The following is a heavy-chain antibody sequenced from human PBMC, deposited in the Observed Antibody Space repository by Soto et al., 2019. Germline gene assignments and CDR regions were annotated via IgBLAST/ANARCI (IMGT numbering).Heavy chain of an antibody. CDR1: GYTFTSYG. Sequence: ASVKVSCKASGYTFTSYGISWVRQAPGQGLEWMGWISAYNGNTNYAQKLQGRVTMTTDTSTSTAYMELRSLRSDDTAVYYCARAWSYYYDSSGYYYVPHVGAFDIWGQGTMVTVSS. CDR3: ARAWSYYYDSSGYYYVPHVGAFDI. CDR2: ISAYNGNT. J-gene: IGHJ3*02. V-gene: IGHV1-18*01. D-gene: IGHD3-22*01.